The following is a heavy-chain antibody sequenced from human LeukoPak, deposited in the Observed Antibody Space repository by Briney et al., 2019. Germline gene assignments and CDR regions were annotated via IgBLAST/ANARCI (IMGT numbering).Heavy chain of an antibody. CDR2: INANSGTT. J-gene: IGHJ5*01. V-gene: IGHV3-23*01. CDR1: GFTFSSSA. D-gene: IGHD6-19*01. Sequence: GGSLRLSCAASGFTFSSSAMSWLRQPPGKGLEWVSTINANSGTTSYAASVRGRFTISRDNSKNTLYLQVNTLRADDTATYYCAKPVSGGLAVTADWFHPWGQGTLVVVSS. CDR3: AKPVSGGLAVTADWFHP.